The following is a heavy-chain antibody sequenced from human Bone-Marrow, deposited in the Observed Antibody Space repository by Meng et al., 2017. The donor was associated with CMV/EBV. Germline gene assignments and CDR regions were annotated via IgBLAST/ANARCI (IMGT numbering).Heavy chain of an antibody. J-gene: IGHJ5*02. CDR3: ARGATGYSSLNWFDP. V-gene: IGHV1-2*02. CDR2: INPNSGGT. D-gene: IGHD6-13*01. CDR1: GYTFTGYY. Sequence: ASVKVSCKASGYTFTGYYMHWVRQAPGQGLEWTGWINPNSGGTNYAQKFQGRVTMTRDTSISTAYMELSRLRSDDTAVYYCARGATGYSSLNWFDPWGQGTLVTVSS.